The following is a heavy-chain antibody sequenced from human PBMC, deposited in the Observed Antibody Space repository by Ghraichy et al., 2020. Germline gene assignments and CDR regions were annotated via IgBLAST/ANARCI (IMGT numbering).Heavy chain of an antibody. Sequence: GGSLRLSCAASAFTFSTYTMHWVRQAPGKGLEWVTLISYDGTNKYYTDSVKGRFTISRDNSNDTLYLQMTSLRTEDTAVYYCARDGPEIILGGNAFDIWGQGVLVTVS. J-gene: IGHJ3*02. D-gene: IGHD3-10*01. V-gene: IGHV3-30-3*01. CDR1: AFTFSTYT. CDR2: ISYDGTNK. CDR3: ARDGPEIILGGNAFDI.